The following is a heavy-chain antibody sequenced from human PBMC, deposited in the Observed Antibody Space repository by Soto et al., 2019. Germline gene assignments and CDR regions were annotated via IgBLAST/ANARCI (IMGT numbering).Heavy chain of an antibody. CDR3: ARVYYDSSGHPWKSFDY. V-gene: IGHV4-31*03. J-gene: IGHJ4*02. Sequence: SETLSLTCTVSGGSISSGGYYWSWIRQHPGKGLEWIGHIYYSGNTYYNPSLKSRVTISVDTSKNQFSLKLTSVTAADTAVYYCARVYYDSSGHPWKSFDYWGQGTLVTVSS. CDR1: GGSISSGGYY. D-gene: IGHD3-22*01. CDR2: IYYSGNT.